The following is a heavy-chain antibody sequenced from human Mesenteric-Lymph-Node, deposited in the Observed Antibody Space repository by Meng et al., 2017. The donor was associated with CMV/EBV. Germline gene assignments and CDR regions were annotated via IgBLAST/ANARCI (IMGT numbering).Heavy chain of an antibody. D-gene: IGHD1-26*01. J-gene: IGHJ4*02. Sequence: GGSLRLSCAASGFTFNGYWMSWVRQAPGKGLEWVANIKPDGSERYYVDSVMGRFTISRDNAKNSVYLQMSSLRVEDTAVYYCARDGYSGGYLVDYWGQGTLVTVSS. CDR2: IKPDGSER. CDR3: ARDGYSGGYLVDY. CDR1: GFTFNGYW. V-gene: IGHV3-7*01.